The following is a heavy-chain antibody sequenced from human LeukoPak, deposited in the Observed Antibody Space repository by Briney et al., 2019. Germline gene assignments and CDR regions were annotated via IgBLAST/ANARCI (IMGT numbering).Heavy chain of an antibody. CDR2: INHSGST. J-gene: IGHJ5*02. Sequence: SETLSLTCAVYGGSFSGYYWSWLRQPPGKGLEWIGEINHSGSTNYNPSLKSRVTISVDTSKNQFSLKLSSVTAADTAVYYCARETRPYCSGGSCYPAWGQGTLVTVSS. CDR1: GGSFSGYY. D-gene: IGHD2-15*01. CDR3: ARETRPYCSGGSCYPA. V-gene: IGHV4-34*01.